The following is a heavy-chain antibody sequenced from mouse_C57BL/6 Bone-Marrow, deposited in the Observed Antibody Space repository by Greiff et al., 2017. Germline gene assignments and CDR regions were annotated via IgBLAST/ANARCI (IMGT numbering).Heavy chain of an antibody. V-gene: IGHV1-15*01. J-gene: IGHJ4*01. D-gene: IGHD2-1*01. CDR2: IDPATGVT. CDR3: TIYYGRGDYDMYY. Sequence: VQLQQSGAELVRPGASVTLSCKASGYTFTGYEMHWVKQTPVHGLEWIGAIDPATGVTAYNQKFKGKAILTADKSSSTADMELRSLTSEDSAVYYCTIYYGRGDYDMYYWCQGTSVTVTS. CDR1: GYTFTGYE.